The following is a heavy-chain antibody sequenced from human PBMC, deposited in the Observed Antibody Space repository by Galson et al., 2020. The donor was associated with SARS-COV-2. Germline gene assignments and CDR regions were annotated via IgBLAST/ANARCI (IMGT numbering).Heavy chain of an antibody. CDR3: ARGYGDYYFDY. D-gene: IGHD4-17*01. CDR2: IYSGGST. Sequence: GRCLRLSCAASGFTVSTNYMNWVRQAPGKGLEWVSVIYSGGSTSYTDSVKGRFTISRDSSKNTLYLQMNSLRADDTAVYYCARGYGDYYFDYWGQGTLVTVSS. V-gene: IGHV3-53*01. CDR1: GFTVSTNY. J-gene: IGHJ4*02.